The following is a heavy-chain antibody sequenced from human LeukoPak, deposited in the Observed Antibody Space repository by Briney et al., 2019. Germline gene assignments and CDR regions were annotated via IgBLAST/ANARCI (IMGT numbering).Heavy chain of an antibody. V-gene: IGHV4-34*01. D-gene: IGHD6-19*01. CDR3: ARTSSGWYNLYYYYGMDV. CDR2: INHSGST. J-gene: IGHJ6*02. CDR1: GGSFSGYY. Sequence: PSETLSLTCAVYGGSFSGYYWSWIRQPPGKGLEWIGEINHSGSTNYNPSLKSRVTISVDTSKNQFSLKLSSVTAADTAVYYCARTSSGWYNLYYYYGMDVWGQGTTVTVSS.